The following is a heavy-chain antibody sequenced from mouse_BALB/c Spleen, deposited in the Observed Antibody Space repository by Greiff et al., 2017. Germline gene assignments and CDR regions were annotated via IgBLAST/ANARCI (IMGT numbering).Heavy chain of an antibody. CDR1: GFNIKDTY. D-gene: IGHD2-1*01. J-gene: IGHJ1*01. Sequence: VQLQQSGAELVKPGASVKLSCTASGFNIKDTYMHWVKQRPEQGLEWIGRIDPANGNTKYDPKFQGKATITADTSSNTAYLQLSSLTSEDTAVYYCARDGNSYWYFDVWGAGTTVTVSS. CDR2: IDPANGNT. V-gene: IGHV14-3*02. CDR3: ARDGNSYWYFDV.